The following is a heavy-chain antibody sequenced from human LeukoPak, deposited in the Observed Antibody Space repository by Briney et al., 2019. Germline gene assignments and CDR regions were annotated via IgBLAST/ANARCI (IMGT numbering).Heavy chain of an antibody. CDR2: IIPIFGTA. CDR1: VCTFSSYA. CDR3: ARESIDSTQYYFDY. V-gene: IGHV1-69*01. J-gene: IGHJ4*02. Sequence: SVTVSCKSSVCTFSSYAISWVRQAPGQGLEWMGGIIPIFGTANYAQKFQGRVTITADESTSTPYMELSSLRSEDTAVYYCARESIDSTQYYFDYWGQGTLVTVSS. D-gene: IGHD2-21*01.